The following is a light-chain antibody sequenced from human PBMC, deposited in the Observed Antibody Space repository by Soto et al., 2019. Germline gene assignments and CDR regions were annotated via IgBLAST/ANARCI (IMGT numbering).Light chain of an antibody. Sequence: QSVPTQPASVSGSPGQTITISCTGTSSDIGGYNAVSWYQHHPGKAPKLIIYEVTHRPAGISDRFSASKSGNTASLTISGLQAEDEADYYCNSFRVNHLYVFGTGTKVTVL. CDR3: NSFRVNHLYV. CDR1: SSDIGGYNA. J-gene: IGLJ1*01. CDR2: EVT. V-gene: IGLV2-14*01.